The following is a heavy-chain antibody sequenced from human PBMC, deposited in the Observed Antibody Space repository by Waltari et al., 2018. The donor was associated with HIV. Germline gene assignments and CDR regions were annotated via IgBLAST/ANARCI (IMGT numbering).Heavy chain of an antibody. Sequence: QLQLQESGPGLVKPSETLSLTCTVSGDSISSSPYQWGWIRQPPGKGLEWIGNSNYSGSTSYNPSLKRRVTIAVDTSKNQFSLSLSSVTAADTTIYYCARVFGYCSGSPCYFYFDIWGQGTLVTVSS. CDR2: SNYSGST. V-gene: IGHV4-39*01. J-gene: IGHJ4*02. D-gene: IGHD2-15*01. CDR1: GDSISSSPYQ. CDR3: ARVFGYCSGSPCYFYFDI.